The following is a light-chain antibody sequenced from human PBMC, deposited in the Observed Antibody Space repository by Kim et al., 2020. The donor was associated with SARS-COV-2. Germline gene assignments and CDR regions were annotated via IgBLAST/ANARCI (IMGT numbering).Light chain of an antibody. CDR3: RQHSNGPPFT. CDR2: YAA. V-gene: IGKV3-11*01. Sequence: SPGGERTLTSSAGRRVISYVAWYQQQPGQAPRLLIYYAAYSATGIPARWSGGGSGTDFTLTISSLQPEDVAVYYCRQHSNGPPFTFGPGTKVDIK. J-gene: IGKJ3*01. CDR1: RRVISY.